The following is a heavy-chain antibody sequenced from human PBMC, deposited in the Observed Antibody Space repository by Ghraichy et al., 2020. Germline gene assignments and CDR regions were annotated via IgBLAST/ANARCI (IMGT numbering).Heavy chain of an antibody. V-gene: IGHV3-33*01. Sequence: GGSLRLSCAASGFTFSSYGMHWVRQAPGKGLEWVAVIWYDGSNKYYADSVKGRFTISRDNSKNTLYLQMNSLRAEDTAVYYCARGGWVSPGDYFDYWGQGTLVTVSS. J-gene: IGHJ4*02. CDR3: ARGGWVSPGDYFDY. CDR1: GFTFSSYG. CDR2: IWYDGSNK. D-gene: IGHD1-26*01.